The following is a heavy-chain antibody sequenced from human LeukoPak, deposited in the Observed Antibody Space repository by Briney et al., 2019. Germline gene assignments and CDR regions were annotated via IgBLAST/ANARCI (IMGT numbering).Heavy chain of an antibody. CDR1: GGSFSGYY. CDR2: INHSGST. D-gene: IGHD6-13*01. Sequence: SETLSLTCAVYGGSFSGYYWSWIRQPPGKGLEWIGEINHSGSTNYNPSLKSRVTISVDTSKNQFSLKLSSVTAAGTAVYYCARAPGNPLAAAGKDFDYWGRGTLVTVSS. J-gene: IGHJ4*02. V-gene: IGHV4-34*01. CDR3: ARAPGNPLAAAGKDFDY.